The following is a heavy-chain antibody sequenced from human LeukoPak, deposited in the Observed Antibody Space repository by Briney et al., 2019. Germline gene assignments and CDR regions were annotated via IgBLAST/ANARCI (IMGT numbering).Heavy chain of an antibody. CDR3: ARETPNSSGWYDVSDY. J-gene: IGHJ4*02. D-gene: IGHD6-19*01. CDR2: IRGSGGST. Sequence: PGGSLRLSCAASGFTFSSYAMSWVRQAPGKGLEWVSVIRGSGGSTYYADSVKGRFTISRDNSKNTLYLQMNSLRAEDTAVYYCARETPNSSGWYDVSDYWGQGTLVTVSS. V-gene: IGHV3-23*01. CDR1: GFTFSSYA.